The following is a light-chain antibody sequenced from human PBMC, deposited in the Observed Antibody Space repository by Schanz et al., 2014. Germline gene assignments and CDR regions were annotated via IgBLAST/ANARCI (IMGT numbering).Light chain of an antibody. Sequence: QSVLTQPPSVSGAPGQRVTISCTGSSSNIGAGYDVHWYQQFPGTAPKLLIYGNNNRPSGVPDRFSGSTSGTSASLAITGLQAEDEADYYCGSYAGNINWVFGGGTKLTVL. V-gene: IGLV1-40*01. J-gene: IGLJ3*02. CDR3: GSYAGNINWV. CDR2: GNN. CDR1: SSNIGAGYD.